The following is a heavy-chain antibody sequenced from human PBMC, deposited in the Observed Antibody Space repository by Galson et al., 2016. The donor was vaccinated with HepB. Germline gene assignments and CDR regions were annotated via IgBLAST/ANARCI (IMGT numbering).Heavy chain of an antibody. V-gene: IGHV1-69*13. CDR1: RNTFNNYA. D-gene: IGHD4-17*01. CDR3: ATHCGYLTKVTSAAFEI. Sequence: SVKVSCKASRNTFNNYAISWLRQAPGQGLEWMGGISPISRTPDYAQRFQGRLAITADGSTTKVHMDLTSLRSEDTAIYYCATHCGYLTKVTSAAFEIWGQGTVVTVSS. J-gene: IGHJ3*02. CDR2: ISPISRTP.